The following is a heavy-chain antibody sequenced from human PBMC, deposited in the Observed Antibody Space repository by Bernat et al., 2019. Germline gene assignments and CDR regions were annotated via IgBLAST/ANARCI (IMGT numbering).Heavy chain of an antibody. CDR2: ISSSSTTI. CDR3: ARDGKRRYNNGYDFDY. J-gene: IGHJ4*02. D-gene: IGHD5-18*01. V-gene: IGHV3-48*01. Sequence: EVQLVESGGGLVQPGGSLRLSCAASGFSFSTPDMHWVRQAPGKGLEWVAFISSSSTTIYYTDSVKGRFIISRDNGENSLYLQLSSLRAEDTAVYYCARDGKRRYNNGYDFDYWGQGTLVTVSS. CDR1: GFSFSTPD.